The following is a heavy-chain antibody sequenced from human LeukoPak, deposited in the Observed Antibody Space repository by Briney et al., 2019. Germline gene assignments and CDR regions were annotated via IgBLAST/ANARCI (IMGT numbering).Heavy chain of an antibody. CDR3: ARLLGSSSSSWASFDY. J-gene: IGHJ4*01. D-gene: IGHD6-13*01. CDR1: GYSFTTYW. Sequence: GESLKISCKGSGYSFTTYWVGWVRQIPGKGLEWMGIIYPGDSHTMYSPSFRGQVTMSADKSISTAYLQWSSLKASDTAMYYCARLLGSSSSSWASFDYWGQEPWSPSPQ. V-gene: IGHV5-51*01. CDR2: IYPGDSHT.